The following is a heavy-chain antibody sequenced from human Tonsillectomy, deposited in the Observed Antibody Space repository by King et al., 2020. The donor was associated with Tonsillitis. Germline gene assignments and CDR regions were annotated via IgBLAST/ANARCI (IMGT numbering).Heavy chain of an antibody. D-gene: IGHD1-26*01. CDR1: GGSISTIDQY. CDR3: ARYVSGSFDY. J-gene: IGHJ4*02. V-gene: IGHV4-39*01. CDR2: MYNSETI. Sequence: QLQLQESGPGVVKPSETLSLTCTVSGGSISTIDQYWAWIRQPPGKGLEWIGYMYNSETIFYNPSLKSRITISGGTSENRFSLKLSSVTAADTAVYFCARYVSGSFDYWGQGALVTVSS.